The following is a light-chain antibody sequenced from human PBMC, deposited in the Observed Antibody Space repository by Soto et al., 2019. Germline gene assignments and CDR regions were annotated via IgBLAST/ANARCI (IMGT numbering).Light chain of an antibody. CDR1: QSVSSNY. Sequence: EIVLTQSPGTLSLSPGERATLSCRASQSVSSNYLAWYQQKPGQAPRLLIYGTSSRASGIPDRFSGSGSGTDFTLTISRLEPEDFAVYSCQQYGSPPLTFGPGTKVDIQ. V-gene: IGKV3-20*01. J-gene: IGKJ3*01. CDR2: GTS. CDR3: QQYGSPPLT.